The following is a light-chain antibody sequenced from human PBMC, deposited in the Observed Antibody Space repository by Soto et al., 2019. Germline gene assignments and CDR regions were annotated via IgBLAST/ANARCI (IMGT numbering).Light chain of an antibody. CDR1: QSVFTN. V-gene: IGKV3-15*01. Sequence: EIVMTQSPATLSVSPGERVTLSCWASQSVFTNLAWSQHKPGQAPRLLIYAASTRATGIAARFSGSGSGTQFTLPISSLQSEDFAIYYCQQYNNWPYTFGQGTKLEIK. CDR2: AAS. J-gene: IGKJ2*01. CDR3: QQYNNWPYT.